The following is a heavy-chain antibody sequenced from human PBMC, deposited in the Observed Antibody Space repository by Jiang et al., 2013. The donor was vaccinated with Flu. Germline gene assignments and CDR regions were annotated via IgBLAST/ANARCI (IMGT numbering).Heavy chain of an antibody. V-gene: IGHV3-7*03. J-gene: IGHJ6*02. Sequence: GSVKGRFTISRDNAKNSLYLQMNSLRAEDTAVHYCARADRGGSGSYYSPTWEHGMDVWGQGTTVTVSS. CDR3: ARADRGGSGSYYSPTWEHGMDV. D-gene: IGHD3-10*01.